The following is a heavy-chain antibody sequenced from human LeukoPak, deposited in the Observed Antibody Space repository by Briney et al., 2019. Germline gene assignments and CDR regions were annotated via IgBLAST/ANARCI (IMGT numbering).Heavy chain of an antibody. D-gene: IGHD2-15*01. CDR3: ARMVPYCSGGSCYSGTAFDI. Sequence: TGGSLRLSCAASEFTFSSYTMNWVRQAPGKGLEWVSSITSRSSYIYYVDSVKGRFTISRDNAKNSLYLQMNSLRAEDTAVYYCARMVPYCSGGSCYSGTAFDIWGQGTMVTVSS. CDR2: ITSRSSYI. V-gene: IGHV3-21*01. CDR1: EFTFSSYT. J-gene: IGHJ3*02.